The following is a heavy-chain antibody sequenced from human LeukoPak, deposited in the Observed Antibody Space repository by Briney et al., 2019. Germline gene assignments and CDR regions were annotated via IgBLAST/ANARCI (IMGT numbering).Heavy chain of an antibody. CDR2: INPSGGST. CDR3: ARVRPKKSGSYYSSFDY. CDR1: GYTFTSYY. Sequence: GASVKVSCKASGYTFTSYYMHWVRPAPGQGLEWMGIINPSGGSTSYAQKFQGRVTMTRDTSTSTVYMELSSLRSEDTAVYYCARVRPKKSGSYYSSFDYWGQGTLVTVSS. D-gene: IGHD1-26*01. V-gene: IGHV1-46*01. J-gene: IGHJ4*02.